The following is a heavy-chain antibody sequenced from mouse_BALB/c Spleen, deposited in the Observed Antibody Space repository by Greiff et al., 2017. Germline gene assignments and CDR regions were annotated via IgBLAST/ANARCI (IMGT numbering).Heavy chain of an antibody. Sequence: EVQLVESGGGLVQPGGSRKLSCAASGFTFSSFGMHWVRQAPEKGLEWVAYISSGSSTIYYADTVKGRFTISRDNPKNTLFLQMTSLRSEDTAMYYCARVYYGNYLDYWGQGTTLTVSS. CDR2: ISSGSSTI. J-gene: IGHJ2*01. D-gene: IGHD2-1*01. V-gene: IGHV5-17*02. CDR3: ARVYYGNYLDY. CDR1: GFTFSSFG.